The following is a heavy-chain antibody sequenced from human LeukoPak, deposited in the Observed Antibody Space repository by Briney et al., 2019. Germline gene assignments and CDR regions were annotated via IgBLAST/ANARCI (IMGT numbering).Heavy chain of an antibody. CDR2: ISWNSGSI. V-gene: IGHV3-9*01. J-gene: IGHJ6*02. CDR1: GFTFYDYA. Sequence: PGGSLRLSCAASGFTFYDYAMHWVRHAPGKGLEWVSGISWNSGSIDYADSVKGRFTISRENAKNSLYLQMNSLRAEDTALYYCAKGGYYDSSGRYYYYGMDVWGQGTTVTVSS. D-gene: IGHD3-22*01. CDR3: AKGGYYDSSGRYYYYGMDV.